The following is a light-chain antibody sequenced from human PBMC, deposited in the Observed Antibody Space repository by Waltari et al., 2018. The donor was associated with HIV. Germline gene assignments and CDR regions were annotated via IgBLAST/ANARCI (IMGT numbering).Light chain of an antibody. Sequence: DIVMTQSPDSLAVCLGERATINCKSSQSVLYTSNNKNYLAWYQHKSGQPPKLLINWASTRESGVPDRFSGSGSGTDFTLTISSLQAEDVAVYYCQQFYTTQYSFGQGTKLEIK. CDR2: WAS. CDR3: QQFYTTQYS. CDR1: QSVLYTSNNKNY. V-gene: IGKV4-1*01. J-gene: IGKJ2*03.